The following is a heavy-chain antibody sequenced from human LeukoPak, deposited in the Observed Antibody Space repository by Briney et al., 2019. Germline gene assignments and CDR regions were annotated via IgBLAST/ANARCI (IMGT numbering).Heavy chain of an antibody. CDR1: GFTFSSYG. Sequence: PGGSLRLSCAASGFTFSSYGMSWVRQAPGKGLEWVSAISGSGGSTYYADSVKGRFTISRDNSKNTLYLQMNSLRAEDTAVYYCAKVSSGWYNLDYWGQGTLVTVSS. CDR3: AKVSSGWYNLDY. CDR2: ISGSGGST. D-gene: IGHD6-19*01. J-gene: IGHJ4*02. V-gene: IGHV3-23*01.